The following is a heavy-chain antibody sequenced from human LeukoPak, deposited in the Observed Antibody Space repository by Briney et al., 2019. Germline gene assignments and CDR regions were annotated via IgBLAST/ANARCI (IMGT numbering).Heavy chain of an antibody. V-gene: IGHV1-18*04. J-gene: IGHJ4*02. CDR2: INPYNDIT. CDR1: GYTFTGYY. CDR3: ARRAAANFDY. D-gene: IGHD6-13*01. Sequence: ASVKVSCKASGYTFTGYYMHWVRQAPGQGLEWMGWINPYNDITDYAQTFKGRVTMTTDTSTSTAYMELRSLRSDDTAVYYCARRAAANFDYWGQGTLVTVSS.